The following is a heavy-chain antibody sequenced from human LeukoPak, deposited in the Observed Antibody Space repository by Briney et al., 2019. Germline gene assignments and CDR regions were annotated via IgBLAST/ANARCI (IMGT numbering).Heavy chain of an antibody. V-gene: IGHV1-24*01. CDR1: GYTLTELS. CDR2: FDPEDGET. Sequence: ASVKVSCKVSGYTLTELSMHWVRQAPGKGLEWMGGFDPEDGETIYAQKFQGRVTITADKSSTTVYMELSSLRSEDTAVYYCARWGTYASTSNWFDPWGQGTLVTVSS. CDR3: ARWGTYASTSNWFDP. J-gene: IGHJ5*02. D-gene: IGHD2-2*01.